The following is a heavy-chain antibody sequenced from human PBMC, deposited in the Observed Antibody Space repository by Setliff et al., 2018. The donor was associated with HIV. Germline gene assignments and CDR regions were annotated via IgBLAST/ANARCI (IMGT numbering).Heavy chain of an antibody. Sequence: SETLSLTCAVSGGSISSSNWWSWVRQPPGKGLEWIGYIYYTGSTHYNPSLKSRVSMSLDTSKNQFSLSLSSVTAADTAIYYCARHVSVGPTYYYDSWGQGTLVTVSS. CDR2: IYYTGST. J-gene: IGHJ4*02. V-gene: IGHV4-4*02. D-gene: IGHD3-3*01. CDR1: GGSISSSNW. CDR3: ARHVSVGPTYYYDS.